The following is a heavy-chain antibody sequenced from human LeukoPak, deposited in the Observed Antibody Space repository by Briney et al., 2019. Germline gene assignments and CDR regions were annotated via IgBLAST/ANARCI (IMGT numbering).Heavy chain of an antibody. CDR1: GYTFSDYS. D-gene: IGHD4-17*01. V-gene: IGHV1-18*01. CDR3: ARVTAVTRSPWSWGPKKIGQEVNWFDP. Sequence: ASVKLSCKASGYTFSDYSITWVRQAPGQGLEWMGWISPYSADTNYAQNFQGRVTMTTYRSTRTAYMELRNLRSDDTAVYYCARVTAVTRSPWSWGPKKIGQEVNWFDPWGQGTLITVS. CDR2: ISPYSADT. J-gene: IGHJ5*02.